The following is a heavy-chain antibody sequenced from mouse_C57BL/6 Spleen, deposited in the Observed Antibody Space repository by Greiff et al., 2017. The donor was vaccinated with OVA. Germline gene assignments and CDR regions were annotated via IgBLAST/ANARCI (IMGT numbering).Heavy chain of an antibody. J-gene: IGHJ4*01. CDR3: ARSGTNYGSSPYYAMDY. CDR2: IDPSDSYT. D-gene: IGHD1-1*01. V-gene: IGHV1-69*01. CDR1: GYTFTSYW. Sequence: QVQLQQPGAELVMPGASVKLSCKASGYTFTSYWMHWVKQRPGQGLEWIGEIDPSDSYTNYNQKFKGKSTLTVDKSSSTAYMQLSSLTSEDSAVYYCARSGTNYGSSPYYAMDYWGQGTSVTVSS.